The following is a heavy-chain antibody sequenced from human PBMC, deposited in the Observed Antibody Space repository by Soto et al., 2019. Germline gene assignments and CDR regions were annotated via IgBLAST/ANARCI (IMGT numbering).Heavy chain of an antibody. D-gene: IGHD6-13*01. Sequence: GGSLRLSCAVSTSTFNSYAMSWVRQAPGKGLEWVSAISGSGASRYYADSVKGRFTISRDNSKNMLFLQMNSLRVDDTAVYYCAKHAGFSSSWVDSWGQGTLVTVSS. J-gene: IGHJ4*02. CDR3: AKHAGFSSSWVDS. V-gene: IGHV3-23*01. CDR1: TSTFNSYA. CDR2: ISGSGASR.